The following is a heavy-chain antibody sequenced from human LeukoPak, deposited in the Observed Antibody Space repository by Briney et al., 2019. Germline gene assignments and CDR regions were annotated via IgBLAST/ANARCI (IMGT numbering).Heavy chain of an antibody. V-gene: IGHV3-53*04. Sequence: PGGSLRLSCAASGFTVSSNYMSWVRQAPGKGLEWVSVIYSGGSTYYADSVKGRFTISRHNSKNTLYLQMNSLRAEDTAVYYCARVWYSSGFNWFDPWGQGTLVTVSS. CDR2: IYSGGST. CDR3: ARVWYSSGFNWFDP. J-gene: IGHJ5*02. CDR1: GFTVSSNY. D-gene: IGHD6-19*01.